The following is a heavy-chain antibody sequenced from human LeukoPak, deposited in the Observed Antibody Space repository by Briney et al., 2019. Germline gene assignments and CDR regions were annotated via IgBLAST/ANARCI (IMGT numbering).Heavy chain of an antibody. V-gene: IGHV1-69*01. CDR2: IIPIFGTA. Sequence: SVKVSCKASGGTFSSYAISWVRQAPGQGLEWMGGIIPIFGTANYAQKFQGRVTITADESTSTAYMELSSLRSEDTAVYYCAKDDSGSYYPYYYYMDVWGKGTTVTISS. CDR1: GGTFSSYA. D-gene: IGHD1-26*01. CDR3: AKDDSGSYYPYYYYMDV. J-gene: IGHJ6*03.